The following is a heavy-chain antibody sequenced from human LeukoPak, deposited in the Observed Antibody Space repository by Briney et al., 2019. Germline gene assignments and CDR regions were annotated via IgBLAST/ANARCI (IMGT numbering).Heavy chain of an antibody. Sequence: GGSLRLSCAASGFTFSDYYMSWIRQAPGKGLEWVSYISSSSSYTNYANSVKGRFTISRDNAKNSLYLQMNSLRAEDTAVYYCARDRVCSGGSCYSGFDYWGQGTLVTVSS. D-gene: IGHD2-15*01. CDR2: ISSSSSYT. V-gene: IGHV3-11*06. CDR1: GFTFSDYY. CDR3: ARDRVCSGGSCYSGFDY. J-gene: IGHJ4*02.